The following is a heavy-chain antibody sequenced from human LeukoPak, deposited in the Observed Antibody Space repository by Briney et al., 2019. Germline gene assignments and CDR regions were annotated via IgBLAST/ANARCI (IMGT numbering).Heavy chain of an antibody. Sequence: ASVKVSCKASGYTFTSYYMHWVRQAPGQGLEWMGIINPSGGSTSYAQKFQGRVTMTRDTSTSTVYMELSSLRSDDTAVYYCAREAPLNWFDPWGQGTLVTVSS. J-gene: IGHJ5*02. V-gene: IGHV1-46*01. CDR3: AREAPLNWFDP. CDR1: GYTFTSYY. CDR2: INPSGGST.